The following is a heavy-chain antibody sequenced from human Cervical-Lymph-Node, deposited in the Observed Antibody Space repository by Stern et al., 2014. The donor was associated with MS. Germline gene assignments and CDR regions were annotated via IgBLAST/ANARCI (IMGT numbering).Heavy chain of an antibody. V-gene: IGHV1-69*14. CDR1: GGTFSSYA. J-gene: IGHJ4*02. CDR2: IIPIFGTA. D-gene: IGHD5-18*01. CDR3: ARDSRGYSYGYYDY. Sequence: VQLVQSGAAVKKPGSSVKVSCKASGGTFSSYAITWVRQAPGQGLEWMGGIIPIFGTAHYSQKSEGRVTITADKSTSTAYMELSSLRSEDTAVYYCARDSRGYSYGYYDYWGQGTVVTVSS.